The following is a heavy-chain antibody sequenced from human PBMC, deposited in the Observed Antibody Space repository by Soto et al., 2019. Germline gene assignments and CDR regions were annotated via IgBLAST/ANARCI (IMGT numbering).Heavy chain of an antibody. J-gene: IGHJ6*03. CDR2: ISYDGSNK. V-gene: IGHV3-30*03. CDR1: GFTFSSYG. CDR3: AIMVSRSDDYMAV. Sequence: PGGSLRLSCAASGFTFSSYGMHWVRQAPGKGLEWVAVISYDGSNKYYADSVKGRFTISRDNSKNTLYLQMNSLRAEDTAVYYCAIMVSRSDDYMAVWGKGTTVTVSS. D-gene: IGHD2-8*01.